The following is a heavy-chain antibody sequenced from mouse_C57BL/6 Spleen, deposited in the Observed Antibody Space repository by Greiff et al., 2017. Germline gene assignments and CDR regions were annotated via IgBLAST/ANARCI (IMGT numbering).Heavy chain of an antibody. J-gene: IGHJ1*03. D-gene: IGHD1-1*01. CDR2: ISSGSSTI. CDR1: GFTFSDYG. Sequence: VESGGGLVKPGGSLKLSCAASGFTFSDYGMHWVRQAPEKGLEWVAYISSGSSTIYYADTVKGRFTISRDNAKNTLFLQMTSLRSEDTAMYYCARTLTTVVATRYFDVWGTGTTVTVSS. V-gene: IGHV5-17*01. CDR3: ARTLTTVVATRYFDV.